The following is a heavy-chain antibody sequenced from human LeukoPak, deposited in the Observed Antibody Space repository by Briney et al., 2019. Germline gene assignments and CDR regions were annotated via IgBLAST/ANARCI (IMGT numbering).Heavy chain of an antibody. V-gene: IGHV4-39*07. J-gene: IGHJ3*02. CDR2: VYYSGNT. D-gene: IGHD6-19*01. Sequence: SETLSLTCTVSGGSISSSNYYWGWIRQPPGKGLECIGSVYYSGNTYYNPSLKSRVTISVDTSKNQFSLKLSSVTAADTAVYYCARRTIMRSTLGYSSGWYPKVYAFDIWGQGTMVTVSS. CDR3: ARRTIMRSTLGYSSGWYPKVYAFDI. CDR1: GGSISSSNYY.